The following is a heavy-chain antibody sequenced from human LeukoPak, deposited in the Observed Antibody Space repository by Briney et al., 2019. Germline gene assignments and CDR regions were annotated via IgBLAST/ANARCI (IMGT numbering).Heavy chain of an antibody. CDR2: ISSSSYI. V-gene: IGHV3-21*01. J-gene: IGHJ4*02. CDR3: ASEESGYSSSSVDY. D-gene: IGHD6-6*01. CDR1: GFTFSSYS. Sequence: GSLRLPCAAPGFTFSSYSMNWVRQAPGKGLEWVSSISSSSYIYYADSVKGRFTISRDNAKNSLYLQMNSLRAEDTAVYYCASEESGYSSSSVDYWGQGTLVTVSS.